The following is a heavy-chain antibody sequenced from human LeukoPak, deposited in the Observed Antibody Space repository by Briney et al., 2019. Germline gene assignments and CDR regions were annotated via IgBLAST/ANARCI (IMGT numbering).Heavy chain of an antibody. D-gene: IGHD3-22*01. J-gene: IGHJ4*02. V-gene: IGHV1-69*13. Sequence: SVTVSCKASVGTFSSYAISWVRQAPGQGLEWMGGIIPIFGTANYAQKFQGRVTITADESTSTAYMELSSLRSEDTAVYYCAPMDSSGYSDYWGQGTLVTASS. CDR2: IIPIFGTA. CDR3: APMDSSGYSDY. CDR1: VGTFSSYA.